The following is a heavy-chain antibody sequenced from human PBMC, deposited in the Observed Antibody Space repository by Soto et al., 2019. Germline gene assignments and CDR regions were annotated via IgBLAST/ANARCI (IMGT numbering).Heavy chain of an antibody. CDR3: TTGLTGNTLWYYFVY. V-gene: IGHV3-15*01. CDR2: IKSKTDGGTT. D-gene: IGHD1-7*01. CDR1: GFTFSNAW. J-gene: IGHJ4*02. Sequence: GGSLRLSCAASGFTFSNAWMSWVRQAPGKGLEWVGRIKSKTDGGTTDYAAPVKGRFTISRDDSKNTLYLQMNSLKTEDTAVYYCTTGLTGNTLWYYFVYWGQGTLVTVSS.